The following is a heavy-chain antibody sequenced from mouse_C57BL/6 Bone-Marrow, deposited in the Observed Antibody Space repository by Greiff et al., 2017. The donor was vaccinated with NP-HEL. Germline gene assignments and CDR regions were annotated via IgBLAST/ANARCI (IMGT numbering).Heavy chain of an antibody. CDR2: ISSKSSNYAT. J-gene: IGHJ1*03. Sequence: EVKLVESGGGLVQPKGSLKLSCAASGFTFNTYAMHWVRQAPGKGLEWVARISSKSSNYATYYADSVKDRFTISRDDSQSMLYLQMNNLKTEDTAMYYCVYSNPWYFDVWGTGTTVTVSS. V-gene: IGHV10-3*01. CDR3: VYSNPWYFDV. D-gene: IGHD2-5*01. CDR1: GFTFNTYA.